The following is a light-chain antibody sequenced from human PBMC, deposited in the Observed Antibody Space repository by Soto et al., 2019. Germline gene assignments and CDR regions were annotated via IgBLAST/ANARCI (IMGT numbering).Light chain of an antibody. CDR1: QSINKW. V-gene: IGKV1-5*01. Sequence: GDRVTITCRASQSINKWLAWYQQKPGKAPKFLISDASSLESGVPSRFSGSGSGTEFTLTIGSLQPDDFATYYCQHYNSLPYTFGQGTKLEIK. CDR2: DAS. J-gene: IGKJ2*01. CDR3: QHYNSLPYT.